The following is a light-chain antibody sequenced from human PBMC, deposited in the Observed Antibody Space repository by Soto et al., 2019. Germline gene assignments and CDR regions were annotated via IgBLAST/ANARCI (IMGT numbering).Light chain of an antibody. CDR1: QSISSY. V-gene: IGKV1-39*01. Sequence: DIQMTQSPSSLSASVGDRVTITCRASQSISSYLNWYQQKPGKAPNLLIYAASSLQSGVPSRFSGSGSGTDFTITISSLQPEDCETYYCQQSYRTPWTFGQGTKVDIK. CDR2: AAS. CDR3: QQSYRTPWT. J-gene: IGKJ1*01.